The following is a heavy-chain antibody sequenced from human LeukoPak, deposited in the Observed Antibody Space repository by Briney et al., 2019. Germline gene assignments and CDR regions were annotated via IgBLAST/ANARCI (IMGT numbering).Heavy chain of an antibody. Sequence: GGSLRLSCAASGFTFSSYSMIWVRQAPGKGLEWVSSISSSSNFIYYADSVKGRFTISRDNAKNSLYLQMNSLRAEDTAVYYCARAISDYDASDIWGQGTMVTVSS. V-gene: IGHV3-21*01. D-gene: IGHD4-17*01. CDR2: ISSSSNFI. J-gene: IGHJ3*02. CDR3: ARAISDYDASDI. CDR1: GFTFSSYS.